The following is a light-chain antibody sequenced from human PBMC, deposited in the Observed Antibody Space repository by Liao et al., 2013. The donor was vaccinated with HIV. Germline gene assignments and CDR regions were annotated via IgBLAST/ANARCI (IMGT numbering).Light chain of an antibody. Sequence: SSVLTQPPSVSVVPGETARISCGGADIGETSVNWYQQRPGQAPVLLIYKDSERPSGIPERFSGSSSGTTVTLTISGVQAEDEADYYCQSADSSGTCPVFGGGTKLTVL. J-gene: IGLJ3*02. CDR1: DIGETS. CDR2: KDS. CDR3: QSADSSGTCPV. V-gene: IGLV3-25*03.